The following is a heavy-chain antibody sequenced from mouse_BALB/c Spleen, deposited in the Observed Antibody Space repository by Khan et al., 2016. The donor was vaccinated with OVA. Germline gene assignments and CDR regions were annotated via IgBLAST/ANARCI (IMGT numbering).Heavy chain of an antibody. CDR3: ATGFDY. D-gene: IGHD4-1*01. V-gene: IGHV5-6*01. CDR2: ISSGGSYT. Sequence: EVELVESGGDLVKPGGSLKLSCAASGFTFSSYGMSWVRQTPDKRLEWVATISSGGSYTYYPDSVKGRFTISRDNAKNTLYLQMSSLKSEDTAMYYCATGFDYWGQDTTLTVSS. J-gene: IGHJ2*01. CDR1: GFTFSSYG.